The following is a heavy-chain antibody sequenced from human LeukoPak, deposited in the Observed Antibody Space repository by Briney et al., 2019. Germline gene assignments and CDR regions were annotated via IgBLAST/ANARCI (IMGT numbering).Heavy chain of an antibody. V-gene: IGHV4-4*02. Sequence: GSLRLSCAASGFMFSSYAMSWVRQPPGKGLEWIGEIYHSGSTNYNPSLKSRVTISVDKSKNQFSLKLSSVTAADTAVYYCASLGDCSGGSCYDNPFDYWGQGTLVTVSS. CDR3: ASLGDCSGGSCYDNPFDY. D-gene: IGHD2-15*01. CDR2: IYHSGST. CDR1: GFMFSSYA. J-gene: IGHJ4*02.